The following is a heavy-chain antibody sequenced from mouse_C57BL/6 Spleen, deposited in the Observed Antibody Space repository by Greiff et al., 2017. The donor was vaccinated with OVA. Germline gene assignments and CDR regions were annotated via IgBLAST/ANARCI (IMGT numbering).Heavy chain of an antibody. V-gene: IGHV1-77*01. Sequence: QVQLQQSGAELVKPGASVKISCKASGYTFTDYYINWVKQRPGQGLEWIGKIGPGSGSTYYNEKFKGKATLTADTSSSTAYMQLSSLTSEDSAVYCCARGGFYYGSSSYAMDYWGQGTSVTVSS. CDR3: ARGGFYYGSSSYAMDY. CDR1: GYTFTDYY. J-gene: IGHJ4*01. D-gene: IGHD1-1*01. CDR2: IGPGSGST.